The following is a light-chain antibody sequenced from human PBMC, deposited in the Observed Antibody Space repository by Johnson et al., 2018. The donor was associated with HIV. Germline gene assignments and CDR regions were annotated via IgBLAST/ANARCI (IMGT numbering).Light chain of an antibody. CDR3: GTWDSSLGYV. Sequence: QSVLTQPPSLSAAPGQKVTISCSVSTSNIGNTYVSWYQQLPGTAPKLLIYDNNKRPSGIPDRFSGSKSGTSATLGITGLQTGDEADHYCGTWDSSLGYVFGTGTKVTVL. J-gene: IGLJ1*01. CDR1: TSNIGNTY. V-gene: IGLV1-51*01. CDR2: DNN.